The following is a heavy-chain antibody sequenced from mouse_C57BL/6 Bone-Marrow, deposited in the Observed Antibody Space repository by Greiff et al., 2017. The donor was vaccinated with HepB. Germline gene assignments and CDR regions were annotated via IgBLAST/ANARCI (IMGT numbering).Heavy chain of an antibody. Sequence: VQLQQPGAELVKPGASVKLSCKASGYTFTSYWMNWVKQRPGQGLEWIGMIHPNSGSTNYNEKFKSKATLTVDKSNSTAYLQLSSLTSENSAVCYCTGLLWYPNWDYFDYWGQGTTLTVSS. CDR2: IHPNSGST. J-gene: IGHJ2*01. CDR1: GYTFTSYW. V-gene: IGHV1-64*01. D-gene: IGHD2-1*01. CDR3: TGLLWYPNWDYFDY.